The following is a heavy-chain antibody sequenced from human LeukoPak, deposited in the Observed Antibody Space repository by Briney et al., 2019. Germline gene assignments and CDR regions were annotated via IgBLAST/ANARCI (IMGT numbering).Heavy chain of an antibody. J-gene: IGHJ5*02. CDR3: ARAGDGGTGFWSGYTNNWFDP. CDR2: ISAYNGNT. D-gene: IGHD3-3*01. Sequence: ASVKVSCKASGYTFTSYGISWVRQAPGQGLEWMGWISAYNGNTNYAQKPQGRVTMTTDTSTSTAYMELRSLRSDDTAVYYCARAGDGGTGFWSGYTNNWFDPWGQGTLVTVSS. V-gene: IGHV1-18*01. CDR1: GYTFTSYG.